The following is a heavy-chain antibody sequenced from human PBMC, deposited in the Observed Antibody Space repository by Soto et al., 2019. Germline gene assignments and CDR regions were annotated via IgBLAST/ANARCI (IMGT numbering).Heavy chain of an antibody. CDR1: GFTFTSYS. Sequence: GGSLRLSCAASGFTFTSYSMNWVRQAPGKGLEWVSYISSSSSTIYYADSVKGRFTISRDNTQNALYLQMNSLRAEDTAFYYCATSALEDWGQGTLVTVS. V-gene: IGHV3-48*04. D-gene: IGHD3-3*01. J-gene: IGHJ4*02. CDR3: ATSALED. CDR2: ISSSSSTI.